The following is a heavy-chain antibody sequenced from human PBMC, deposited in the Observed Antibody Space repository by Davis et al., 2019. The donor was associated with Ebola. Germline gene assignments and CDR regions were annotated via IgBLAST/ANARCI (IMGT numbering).Heavy chain of an antibody. V-gene: IGHV3-30*03. D-gene: IGHD3-10*01. Sequence: GESLKISCTASGFSFRHFWMHWVRQAPGKGLDWVTIISSDGSNEYYADSVKGRFTISRDNSKNMLYLQMNSLRPEDTAVYYCARERNWFGLGGIDAWGQGTTVSVSS. J-gene: IGHJ6*02. CDR2: ISSDGSNE. CDR1: GFSFRHFW. CDR3: ARERNWFGLGGIDA.